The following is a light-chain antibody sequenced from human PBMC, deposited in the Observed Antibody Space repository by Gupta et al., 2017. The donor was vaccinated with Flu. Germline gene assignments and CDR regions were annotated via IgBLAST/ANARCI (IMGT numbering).Light chain of an antibody. CDR2: WGS. V-gene: IGKV2-28*01. Sequence: DVVLTQSPLSLSVTPGELASISCWSSQSLLHSYGKNYLDWYLQKPGQYPQLLIYWGSTRASGVPDRFSGSGSGTDFTLKISRVEAEDVGVYYCMQALQTPRTFGQGTKVEIK. CDR3: MQALQTPRT. J-gene: IGKJ1*01. CDR1: QSLLHSYGKNY.